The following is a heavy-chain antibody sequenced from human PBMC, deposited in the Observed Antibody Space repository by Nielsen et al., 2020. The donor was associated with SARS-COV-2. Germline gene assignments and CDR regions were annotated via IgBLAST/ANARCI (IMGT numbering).Heavy chain of an antibody. CDR1: GFTFDDYA. D-gene: IGHD1-26*01. CDR3: AKNSVGATTGYYGMDV. V-gene: IGHV3-9*01. Sequence: GGSLRLSCAASGFTFDDYAMHWVRQAPGKGLEWVSGISWNSGSIGYADSVKGRFTISRDNAKNSLYLQMNSLRAEDTALYYCAKNSVGATTGYYGMDVWGQGTTVTVSS. J-gene: IGHJ6*02. CDR2: ISWNSGSI.